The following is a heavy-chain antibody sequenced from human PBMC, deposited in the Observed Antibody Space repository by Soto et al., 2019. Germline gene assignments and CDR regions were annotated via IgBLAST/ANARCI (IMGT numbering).Heavy chain of an antibody. J-gene: IGHJ6*02. V-gene: IGHV5-51*01. CDR2: IYPGDSDT. Sequence: LGESLKLSCKGSGYTFTNYWIGWVRQMPGKGLEWMGIIYPGDSDTKYNPSFQGQVTISADKSITTTYLQWSSLKASDTAIYYCAASIFYYGMDVWGQGTTVTVSS. CDR3: AASIFYYGMDV. CDR1: GYTFTNYW.